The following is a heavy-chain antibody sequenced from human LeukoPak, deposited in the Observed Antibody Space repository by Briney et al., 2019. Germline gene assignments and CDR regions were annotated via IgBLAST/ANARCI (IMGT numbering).Heavy chain of an antibody. Sequence: PGGSLRLSCPASGFSFSNYAMSWVRQAPGKGLEWVSAISGSGGSTYHADSVKGRFTISRDTSKNTLCLQMNSLRAEDAAVYYCANARAPVFAYYYYMDVWGKGTTVIVSS. CDR3: ANARAPVFAYYYYMDV. D-gene: IGHD3-10*01. CDR1: GFSFSNYA. CDR2: ISGSGGST. V-gene: IGHV3-23*01. J-gene: IGHJ6*03.